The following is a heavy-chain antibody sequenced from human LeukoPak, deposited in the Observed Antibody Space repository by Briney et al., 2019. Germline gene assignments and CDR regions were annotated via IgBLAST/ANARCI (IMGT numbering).Heavy chain of an antibody. CDR1: GIVFSNTA. D-gene: IGHD6-19*01. J-gene: IGHJ5*02. Sequence: GGSLRLXCAASGIVFSNTAMNWVRQSPGRGLEWVSAISGGGERTFYADSVKGRFTISRDNSKNMVYLQMNSLRADDTAIYYCGKDGGQYSSGPEFDPRGQGALVTVSS. CDR2: ISGGGERT. CDR3: GKDGGQYSSGPEFDP. V-gene: IGHV3-23*01.